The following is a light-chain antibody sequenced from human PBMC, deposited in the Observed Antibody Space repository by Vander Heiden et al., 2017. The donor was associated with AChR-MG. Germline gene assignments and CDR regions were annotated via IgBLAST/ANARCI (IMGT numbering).Light chain of an antibody. V-gene: IGLV3-1*01. CDR3: QAWDRSTVM. CDR1: RWGDRY. CDR2: QHT. J-gene: IGLJ3*02. Sequence: SYELTQPPSVSVSPGQTASITCSGGRWGDRYVSWDQQKPGQSPVLVMYQHTWRTSDIPERFSGPKSGNTATLTISGTQAMDEADYYCQAWDRSTVMFGGGTKLTVL.